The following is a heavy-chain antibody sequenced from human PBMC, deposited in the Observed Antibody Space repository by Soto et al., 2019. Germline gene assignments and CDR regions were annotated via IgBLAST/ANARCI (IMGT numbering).Heavy chain of an antibody. J-gene: IGHJ6*02. Sequence: GESLKISCKGPGYSFTSYWIGWVRQLPGKGLEWMGSIYPGDSDTRYSQSFQGQVTISADKSSSTAYLQWSSLKASDTAMYSCERLRGPFPKYCSGGSCYSSPYYSGMDVWGQGTTVTVSS. V-gene: IGHV5-51*01. CDR3: ERLRGPFPKYCSGGSCYSSPYYSGMDV. CDR1: GYSFTSYW. D-gene: IGHD2-15*01. CDR2: IYPGDSDT.